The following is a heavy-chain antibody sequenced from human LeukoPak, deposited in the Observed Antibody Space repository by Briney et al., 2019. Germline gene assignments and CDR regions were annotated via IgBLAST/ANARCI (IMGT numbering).Heavy chain of an antibody. J-gene: IGHJ6*02. CDR3: ARGEGSRDGYNCHYGMDV. V-gene: IGHV3-21*01. CDR2: ISSSSSYI. CDR1: GFTFSSYS. Sequence: GSLRLSCAASGFTFSSYSMNWVRQAPGKGLEWVSSISSSSSYIYYAGSVKGRFTISRDNAKNSLYLQMNSLRAEDTAVYYCARGEGSRDGYNCHYGMDVWGQGTTVTVSS. D-gene: IGHD5-24*01.